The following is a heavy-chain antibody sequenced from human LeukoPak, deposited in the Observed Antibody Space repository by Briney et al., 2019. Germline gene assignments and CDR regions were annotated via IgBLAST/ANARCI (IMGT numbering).Heavy chain of an antibody. V-gene: IGHV3-15*01. Sequence: GGSLRLSCVDSGFTFTNAWMSWVRQAPGKGLEWIGRIKSKTDGETTNYAEPVRGRFTISRDDTKSAVYLQMNSLKIEDTAVYYCTTDLGTYYHGSQRLIPIDYWGQGTLVTVSS. CDR1: GFTFTNAW. CDR3: TTDLGTYYHGSQRLIPIDY. J-gene: IGHJ4*02. CDR2: IKSKTDGETT. D-gene: IGHD3-10*01.